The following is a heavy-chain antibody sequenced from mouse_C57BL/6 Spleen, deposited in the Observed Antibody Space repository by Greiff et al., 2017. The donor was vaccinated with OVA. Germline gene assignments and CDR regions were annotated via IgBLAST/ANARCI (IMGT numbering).Heavy chain of an antibody. V-gene: IGHV1-15*01. D-gene: IGHD2-3*01. J-gene: IGHJ3*01. CDR1: GYTFTDYE. CDR2: IDPETGGT. CDR3: TRSMMVTTGAFAY. Sequence: VQLQQSGAELVRPGASVTLSCKASGYTFTDYEMHWVKQTPVHGLEWIGAIDPETGGTAYNQKFKGKAILTADKSSSTAYMELRSLTSEDSAVYYCTRSMMVTTGAFAYWGQGTLVTVSA.